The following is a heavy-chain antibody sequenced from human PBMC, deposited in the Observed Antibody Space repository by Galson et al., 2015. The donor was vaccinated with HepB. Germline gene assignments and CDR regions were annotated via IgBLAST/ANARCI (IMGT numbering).Heavy chain of an antibody. Sequence: SLRLSCAASGFTFDDYAVHWVRQAPGKGLEWVSGISWNSGSIGYADSVKGRFTISRDNAKNSLYLQMNSLRAEDTALYYCAKDLSPGYSSGWHFRSAYYYYGMDVWGQGTTVTVSS. CDR1: GFTFDDYA. CDR2: ISWNSGSI. V-gene: IGHV3-9*01. D-gene: IGHD6-19*01. CDR3: AKDLSPGYSSGWHFRSAYYYYGMDV. J-gene: IGHJ6*02.